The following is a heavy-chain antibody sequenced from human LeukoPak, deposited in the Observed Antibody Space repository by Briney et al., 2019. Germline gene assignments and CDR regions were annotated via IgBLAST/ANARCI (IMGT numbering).Heavy chain of an antibody. CDR1: GFTFSSYW. J-gene: IGHJ3*02. V-gene: IGHV3-74*01. D-gene: IGHD3-22*01. CDR3: ARDLQRHYYDGSGYYTIGGFDI. CDR2: ISNDGGST. Sequence: GGSLRLSCVASGFTFSSYWIHWVRQAPGKGLVWVSRISNDGGSTDYADSVKGRFTISRDNAKNTLYLQMNSLRAEDTAVYYCARDLQRHYYDGSGYYTIGGFDIWGQGTMVTVSS.